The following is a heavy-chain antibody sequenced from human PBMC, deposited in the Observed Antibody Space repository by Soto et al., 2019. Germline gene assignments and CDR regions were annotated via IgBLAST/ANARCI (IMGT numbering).Heavy chain of an antibody. Sequence: QPGGSLRLSCAASGFTFSSYAMSWVRQAPGKGLEWVSAISGSGGSTYYADSVKGRFTISRDNSKNTLYLQMNSLRAEDTAVYYCANRGFLEFDAFDIWGQGTMVTVSS. CDR3: ANRGFLEFDAFDI. CDR2: ISGSGGST. CDR1: GFTFSSYA. V-gene: IGHV3-23*01. J-gene: IGHJ3*02. D-gene: IGHD3-3*01.